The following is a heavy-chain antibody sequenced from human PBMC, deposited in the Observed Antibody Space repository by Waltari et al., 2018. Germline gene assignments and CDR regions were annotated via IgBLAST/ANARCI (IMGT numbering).Heavy chain of an antibody. CDR1: GGTFSSYA. V-gene: IGHV1-69*13. Sequence: QVQLVQSGAEVKKPGSSVKVSCKASGGTFSSYAISWVRQAPGQGLEWLGGSIPIFGTANYAQKFQGRVTITADESTSTAHMELSSLRSEDTAVYYCAGVYSNYVGFDYWGQGTLVTVSS. CDR3: AGVYSNYVGFDY. CDR2: SIPIFGTA. J-gene: IGHJ4*02. D-gene: IGHD4-4*01.